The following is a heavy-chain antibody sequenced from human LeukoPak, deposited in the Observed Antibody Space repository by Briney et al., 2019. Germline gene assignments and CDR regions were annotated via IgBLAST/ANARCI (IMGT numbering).Heavy chain of an antibody. CDR1: GYTLTELS. CDR3: AQYCTNGVCRYYFDY. CDR2: FDPEDGET. V-gene: IGHV1-24*01. J-gene: IGHJ4*02. Sequence: ASVKVSCKVSGYTLTELSMHWVRQAPGKGLEWMGGFDPEDGETIYAQKFQGRVTMTEDTSTDTAYMELSSLRSEDTAVYYCAQYCTNGVCRYYFDYWGQGTLATVSS. D-gene: IGHD2-8*01.